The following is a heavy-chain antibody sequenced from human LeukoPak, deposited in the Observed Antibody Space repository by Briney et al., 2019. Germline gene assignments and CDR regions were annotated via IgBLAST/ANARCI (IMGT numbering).Heavy chain of an antibody. CDR1: GGSFSGHY. J-gene: IGHJ6*03. Sequence: SETLSLTCGVFGGSFSGHYWTWLRQTPGKGLEWMGEINHGGVTNYNPSLKSRVSISIDTSTNEISLNMSSVTAADTGIYYCARGRNWQTFYHYYMDVWGKGATVTVS. V-gene: IGHV4-34*01. CDR2: INHGGVT. D-gene: IGHD1-14*01. CDR3: ARGRNWQTFYHYYMDV.